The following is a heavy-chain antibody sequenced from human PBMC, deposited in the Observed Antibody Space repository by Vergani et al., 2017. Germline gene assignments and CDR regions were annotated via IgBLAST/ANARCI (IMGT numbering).Heavy chain of an antibody. CDR3: AVRPRVNLVGGEIVTKRTFDY. CDR1: GESFSSFY. J-gene: IGHJ4*02. V-gene: IGHV4-34*02. Sequence: QVQLQQWGAGVVKPSGTLSLTCAVFGESFSSFYWSWIRQPPGKGLEWTGEINNDGHTNYNPSPESRVTVSRDTAKNQFSLNLMSVTAADTAMYYFAVRPRVNLVGGEIVTKRTFDYWSQGSLVTVSS. D-gene: IGHD2-15*01. CDR2: INNDGHT.